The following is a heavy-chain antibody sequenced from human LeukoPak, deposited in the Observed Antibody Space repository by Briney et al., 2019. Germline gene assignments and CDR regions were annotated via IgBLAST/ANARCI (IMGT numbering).Heavy chain of an antibody. Sequence: ASVKVSCKASGYTFTSYYMHWVRQAPGQGLEWMGIINPSGGSTSYAQKFKGRVTMTRDTSTSTVYMELSSLRSEDTAVYYCARDQRVGYYFDYWGQGTLVTVSS. D-gene: IGHD5-24*01. J-gene: IGHJ4*02. CDR2: INPSGGST. V-gene: IGHV1-46*01. CDR3: ARDQRVGYYFDY. CDR1: GYTFTSYY.